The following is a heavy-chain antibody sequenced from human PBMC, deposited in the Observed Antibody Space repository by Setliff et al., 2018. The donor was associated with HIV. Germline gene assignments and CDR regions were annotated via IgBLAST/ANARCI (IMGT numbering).Heavy chain of an antibody. CDR3: ARDLYTYSGYGTNY. D-gene: IGHD5-12*01. CDR2: ISGYSGNT. J-gene: IGHJ4*02. V-gene: IGHV1-18*01. Sequence: ASVKVSCKASNYTFTNYGVTWVRQAPGQGLEWMGWISGYSGNTEYSHKFRDRVTITADTSTSTAHMELRRLELDDTAVYYCARDLYTYSGYGTNYWGQGTLVTVSS. CDR1: NYTFTNYG.